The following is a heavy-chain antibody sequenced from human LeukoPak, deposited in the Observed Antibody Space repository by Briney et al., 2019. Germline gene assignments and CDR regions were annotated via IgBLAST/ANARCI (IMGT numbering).Heavy chain of an antibody. V-gene: IGHV3-48*01. Sequence: GGSLRLSCAASGFTFSSYSMNGVRQAPGKGLEWVSYISSSSSTIYYADSVKGRFTISRDNAKNSLYLQMNSLRAEDTAVYYCARQGSGSYYPLYFDYWGQGTLVTVSS. J-gene: IGHJ4*02. CDR1: GFTFSSYS. D-gene: IGHD3-10*01. CDR3: ARQGSGSYYPLYFDY. CDR2: ISSSSSTI.